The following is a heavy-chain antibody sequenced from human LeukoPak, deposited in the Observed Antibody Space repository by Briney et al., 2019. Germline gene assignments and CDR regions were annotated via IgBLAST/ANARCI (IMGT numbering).Heavy chain of an antibody. CDR1: GFTFSSYS. J-gene: IGHJ4*02. V-gene: IGHV3-21*06. CDR3: ARRVPSQVITDYFDY. CDR2: ISSSSSYI. D-gene: IGHD3-16*01. Sequence: GGSLRLSCAASGFTFSSYSMNWVRQAPGKGLEWVSSISSSSSYIYYADSVKGRFTISRDNAKNSLFLQMNSLRAEDTAVYYCARRVPSQVITDYFDYWGQGTLVTVSS.